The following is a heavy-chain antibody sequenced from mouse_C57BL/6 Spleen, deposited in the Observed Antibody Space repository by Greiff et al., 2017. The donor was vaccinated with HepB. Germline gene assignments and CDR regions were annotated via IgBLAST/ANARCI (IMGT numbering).Heavy chain of an antibody. CDR2: IDPSDSYT. D-gene: IGHD1-2*01. V-gene: IGHV1-59*01. CDR3: ARSGDYYGPYYFDY. CDR1: GYTFTSYW. J-gene: IGHJ2*01. Sequence: QVQLQQPGAELVRPGTSVKLSCKASGYTFTSYWMHWVKQRPGQGLEWIGVIDPSDSYTNYNEKFKGKATLTADKSSSTAYMQFSSLTSEDSAIYYCARSGDYYGPYYFDYWGQGTTLTVSS.